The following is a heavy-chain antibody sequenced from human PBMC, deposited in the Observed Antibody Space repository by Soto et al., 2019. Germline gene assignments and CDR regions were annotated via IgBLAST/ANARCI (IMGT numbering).Heavy chain of an antibody. D-gene: IGHD4-4*01. CDR1: GGSISSSTYY. CDR3: ASSYDYIEVTFDF. V-gene: IGHV4-39*01. CDR2: IYHSGST. J-gene: IGHJ4*02. Sequence: SETLSLTCTVSGGSISSSTYYWGWIRQPPGKGLEWIGSIYHSGSTYYNPSLRSRVTISVDTSKNQFSLKLSSVTAADTAVYYCASSYDYIEVTFDFWGQGALVTVPS.